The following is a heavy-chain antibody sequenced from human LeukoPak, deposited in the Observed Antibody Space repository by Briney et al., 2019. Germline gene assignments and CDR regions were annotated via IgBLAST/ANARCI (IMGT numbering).Heavy chain of an antibody. Sequence: PGGSLRLSCAASGFTFTNAWMSWVRQAPGKGLEWVGRIKNKNDGGATDYAAPVNGRFSISRDDSKNTLDLQMNSLKTEDTAVYYCTTEPGDWPDFWGQGTLVTVSS. V-gene: IGHV3-15*01. CDR3: TTEPGDWPDF. D-gene: IGHD3/OR15-3a*01. CDR2: IKNKNDGGAT. J-gene: IGHJ4*02. CDR1: GFTFTNAW.